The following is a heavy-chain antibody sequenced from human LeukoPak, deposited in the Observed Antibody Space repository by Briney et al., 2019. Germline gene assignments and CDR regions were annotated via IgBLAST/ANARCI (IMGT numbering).Heavy chain of an antibody. CDR3: AKAASGWYYDY. J-gene: IGHJ4*02. CDR2: ISGNGAST. Sequence: PGGSLRLSCAASGFTFSSYSMNWVRQAPGKGLECVSGISGNGASTYYADSVKGRFTISRDNRKNTLYLQMNSLRTEDTAVYYCAKAASGWYYDYWGQGTLVTVSS. CDR1: GFTFSSYS. V-gene: IGHV3-23*01. D-gene: IGHD6-19*01.